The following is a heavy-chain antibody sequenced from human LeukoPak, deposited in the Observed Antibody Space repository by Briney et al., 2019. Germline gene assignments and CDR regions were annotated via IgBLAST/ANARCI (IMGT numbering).Heavy chain of an antibody. D-gene: IGHD6-6*01. CDR3: ARDRGEYSSSSGYYYYMDV. V-gene: IGHV3-7*01. Sequence: GGSLGLSCAASGFTFSSYWMSWVRQAPGKGLEWVANIKQDGSEKYYVDSVKGRFTISRDNAKNSLYLQMNSLRAEDTAVYYCARDRGEYSSSSGYYYYMDVWGKGTTVTVSS. CDR1: GFTFSSYW. CDR2: IKQDGSEK. J-gene: IGHJ6*03.